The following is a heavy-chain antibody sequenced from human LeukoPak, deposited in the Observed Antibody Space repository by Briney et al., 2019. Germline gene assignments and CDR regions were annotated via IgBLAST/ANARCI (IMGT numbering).Heavy chain of an antibody. CDR3: ARGGGSRLVNY. Sequence: SETLSLTCAVYGGSFSGYYWSWIRQPPGKGLEWIGEINHSGSTNYNPSLKSRVTISVDTSKNQFSLKLSSVTAADTAVYYCARGGGSRLVNYWGQGTLVTVSS. CDR1: GGSFSGYY. J-gene: IGHJ4*02. CDR2: INHSGST. V-gene: IGHV4-34*01. D-gene: IGHD3-16*01.